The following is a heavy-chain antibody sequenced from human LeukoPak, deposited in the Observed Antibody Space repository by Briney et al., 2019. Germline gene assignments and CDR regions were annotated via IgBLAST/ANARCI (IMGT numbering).Heavy chain of an antibody. Sequence: PGGSLRLSCATSGFTFSSYGMHWVRQAPGKGLEWVAFIRYDGSNKYYADSVKGRFTISRDNSKNTLYLQMNSLRAEDTAVYYCASTDYYGSGRDYYFDYWGQGTLVTVSS. V-gene: IGHV3-30*02. J-gene: IGHJ4*02. CDR1: GFTFSSYG. CDR2: IRYDGSNK. D-gene: IGHD3-10*01. CDR3: ASTDYYGSGRDYYFDY.